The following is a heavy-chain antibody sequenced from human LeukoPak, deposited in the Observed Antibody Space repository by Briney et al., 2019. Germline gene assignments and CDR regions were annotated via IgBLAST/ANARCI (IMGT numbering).Heavy chain of an antibody. CDR2: IYSGDST. CDR1: GFTVSSNY. Sequence: GGSLRLSYAASGFTVSSNYMSWVRQAPGKGLEWVSVIYSGDSTYYADSVKGRFTISRDNSKNTLYLQMNSLRAEDTAIYYCARGVPADAFDIWGPGTMVTVSS. V-gene: IGHV3-53*01. J-gene: IGHJ3*02. CDR3: ARGVPADAFDI. D-gene: IGHD4/OR15-4a*01.